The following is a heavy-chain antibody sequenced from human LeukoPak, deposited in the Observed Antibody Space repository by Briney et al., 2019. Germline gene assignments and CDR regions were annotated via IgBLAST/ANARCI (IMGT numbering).Heavy chain of an antibody. CDR2: IYYSGST. D-gene: IGHD3/OR15-3a*01. CDR1: AGSISSFY. CDR3: ARDLGWFDYYMDV. J-gene: IGHJ6*03. Sequence: SETLSLTCTVSAGSISSFYWTWIRQPPGKGLEWIGYIYYSGSTNYNPSLKSRVTISVDTSKNQFSLKLSSVTAADTAVYYCARDLGWFDYYMDVWGKGTTVTVSS. V-gene: IGHV4-59*01.